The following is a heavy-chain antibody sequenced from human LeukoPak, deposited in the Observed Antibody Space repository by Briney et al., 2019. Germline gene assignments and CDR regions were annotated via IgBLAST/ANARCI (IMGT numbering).Heavy chain of an antibody. CDR1: GGSFSGYY. Sequence: SETLSLTCAVYGGSFSGYYWSWIRQPPGKGLEWIGEINHSGSTNYNPSLKSRVTISVDTSKNQFSLKLSSVTAADTAVYYCARGPSKGYYDSSGYYSYFDYWGQGTLVTVSS. J-gene: IGHJ4*02. V-gene: IGHV4-34*01. D-gene: IGHD3-22*01. CDR3: ARGPSKGYYDSSGYYSYFDY. CDR2: INHSGST.